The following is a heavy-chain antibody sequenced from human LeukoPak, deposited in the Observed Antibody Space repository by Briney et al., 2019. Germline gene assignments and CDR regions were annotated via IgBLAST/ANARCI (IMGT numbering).Heavy chain of an antibody. D-gene: IGHD1-1*01. CDR3: ARDGRPVYAFDI. CDR1: GGSISSGGYY. J-gene: IGHJ3*02. CDR2: IYYSGST. Sequence: ASETLSLTCTVSGGSISSGGYYWSWIRQPPGKGLEWIGYIYYSGSTNYNPSLKSRVTISVDTSKNQFSLKLSSVTAADTAVYYCARDGRPVYAFDIWGQGTMVTVSS. V-gene: IGHV4-61*08.